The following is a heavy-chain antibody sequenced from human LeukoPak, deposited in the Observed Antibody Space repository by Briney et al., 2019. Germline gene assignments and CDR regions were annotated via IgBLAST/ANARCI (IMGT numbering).Heavy chain of an antibody. J-gene: IGHJ6*04. V-gene: IGHV3-49*04. CDR1: GFTFSDYY. CDR2: IRSKAYGVTT. Sequence: PGGSLRLSCAASGFTFSDYYMSWVRQAPGKGLEWVGFIRSKAYGVTTEHAASVKGRFTISRDDSKSIAYLQMNSLKTEDTAVYYCNRADYYGSGSPISLDVWGKGTTVTVSS. D-gene: IGHD3-10*01. CDR3: NRADYYGSGSPISLDV.